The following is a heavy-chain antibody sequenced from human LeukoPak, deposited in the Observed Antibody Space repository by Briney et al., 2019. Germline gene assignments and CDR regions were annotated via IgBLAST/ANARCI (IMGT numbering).Heavy chain of an antibody. V-gene: IGHV3-23*01. CDR1: GFTFSSYA. CDR3: AKGIGSGSYYLFGY. Sequence: GGSLRLSCAASGFTFSSYAMSWVRQAPGKGLEWVSAISGSGDSTYYADSVKGRFTISRDNSKNTLYLQMNSLRAEDTAVYYYAKGIGSGSYYLFGYWGQGTLVTVSS. CDR2: ISGSGDST. D-gene: IGHD3-10*01. J-gene: IGHJ4*02.